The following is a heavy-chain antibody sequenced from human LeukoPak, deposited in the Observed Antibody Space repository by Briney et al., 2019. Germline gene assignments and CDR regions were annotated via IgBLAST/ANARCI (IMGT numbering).Heavy chain of an antibody. CDR2: ISHRGNT. CDR1: GGSFSGYY. Sequence: SETLSLTCAVYGGSFSGYYCHWMRQPPGKGLEWIGEISHRGNTKYYPSLKSRVTISLDTSKNQFSLKLSSATAADTAVYYCARVRLDGKPHFDYWGQGTLVTVSS. V-gene: IGHV4-34*01. D-gene: IGHD1-14*01. CDR3: ARVRLDGKPHFDY. J-gene: IGHJ4*02.